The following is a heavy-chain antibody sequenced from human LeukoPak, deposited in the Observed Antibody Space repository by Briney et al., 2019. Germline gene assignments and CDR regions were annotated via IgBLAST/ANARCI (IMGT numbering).Heavy chain of an antibody. V-gene: IGHV4-59*08. CDR1: GGSISSYY. J-gene: IGHJ6*03. Sequence: SETLSLTCTVSGGSISSYYWSWIRQPPGKGLEWIGYIYYSGSTNYNPSLKSRVTISVDTSKNQFSLKLSSVTAADTAVYYCARGFTGYYGSGSYAPRYYYYMDVWGKGTTVTISS. CDR3: ARGFTGYYGSGSYAPRYYYYMDV. CDR2: IYYSGST. D-gene: IGHD3-10*01.